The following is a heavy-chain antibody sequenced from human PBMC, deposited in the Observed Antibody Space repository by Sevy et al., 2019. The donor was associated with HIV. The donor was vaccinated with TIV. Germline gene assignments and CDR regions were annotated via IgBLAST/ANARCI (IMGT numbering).Heavy chain of an antibody. CDR1: GGSFSGYY. D-gene: IGHD6-13*01. Sequence: SETLSLTCAVYGGSFSGYYWSWIRQPPGKGLEWIGEINHSGSTNYNPSLKSRVTISVDTSKNQFSLKLSSVTAADTAVYYCARGKGSEQQLVRDAFDIWGQGTMVTVSS. CDR2: INHSGST. J-gene: IGHJ3*02. V-gene: IGHV4-34*01. CDR3: ARGKGSEQQLVRDAFDI.